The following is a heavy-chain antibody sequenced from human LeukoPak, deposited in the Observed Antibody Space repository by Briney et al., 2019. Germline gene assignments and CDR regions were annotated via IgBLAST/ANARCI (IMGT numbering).Heavy chain of an antibody. Sequence: QPGGSLRLSCAASGFTVSSNYMSWVRQAPGKGREWVSGISGSGGSTYYADSVKGRFTISRDNSKNTLYLQMNSLRAEDTAVYYCAKGTQLEPKRYAMDVWGQGTTVTVSS. CDR2: ISGSGGST. CDR1: GFTVSSNY. CDR3: AKGTQLEPKRYAMDV. J-gene: IGHJ6*02. D-gene: IGHD1-1*01. V-gene: IGHV3-23*01.